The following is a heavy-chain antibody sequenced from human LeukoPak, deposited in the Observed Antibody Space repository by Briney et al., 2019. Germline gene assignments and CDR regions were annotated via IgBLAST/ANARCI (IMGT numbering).Heavy chain of an antibody. Sequence: GGSLRLPCAASGFIFSNYGMHWVRQAPGKGLEWVAVISYDGSNKFYRDAVKGRFTISRDNTKNSLYLQMNSLRAEDTAVYYCATPLDYYDTSGYHEGGDWGQGTLVTVSS. CDR3: ATPLDYYDTSGYHEGGD. V-gene: IGHV3-30*03. D-gene: IGHD3-22*01. J-gene: IGHJ4*02. CDR1: GFIFSNYG. CDR2: ISYDGSNK.